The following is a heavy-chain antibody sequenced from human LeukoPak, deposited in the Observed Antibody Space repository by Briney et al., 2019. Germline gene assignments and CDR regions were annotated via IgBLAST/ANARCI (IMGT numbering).Heavy chain of an antibody. V-gene: IGHV3-23*01. CDR1: GFTFSRYD. CDR2: ISRSGPT. Sequence: GGSLRLSCTPSGFTFSRYDMQWVRQAPGKGLEWVSGISRSGPTYYRDSVRGRFTISRDNSKNTLYLQMNNLRAEDTAVYYCAKGESFAFATWGQGTMVTVSS. J-gene: IGHJ3*02. CDR3: AKGESFAFAT. D-gene: IGHD2-21*01.